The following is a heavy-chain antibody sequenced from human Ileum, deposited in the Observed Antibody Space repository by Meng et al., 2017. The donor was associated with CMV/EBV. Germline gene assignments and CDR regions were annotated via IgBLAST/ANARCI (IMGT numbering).Heavy chain of an antibody. CDR1: GFTFSSYA. CDR3: AKDRGYSGGPSWFDP. CDR2: ISGSGGST. D-gene: IGHD1-26*01. V-gene: IGHV3-23*01. Sequence: SGFTFSSYAMSWVRQAPGKGLEWVSAISGSGGSTYYTDSVKGRFTISRDNSKNTLYLQMNSLRAEDTAVYYCAKDRGYSGGPSWFDPWGQGTLVTVSS. J-gene: IGHJ5*02.